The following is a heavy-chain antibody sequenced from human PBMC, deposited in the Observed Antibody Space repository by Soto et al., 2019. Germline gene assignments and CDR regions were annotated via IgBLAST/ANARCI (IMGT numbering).Heavy chain of an antibody. Sequence: QVQLVESGGGVVQPGRSLRLSCAASGFTFSSYGMHWVRQAPGKGLEWVAVISYDGSNKYYADSVKGRFTISRDNSKNTLYLQMTSLRAEVTAVYYCANALANVLLWCGELTAWGQGTLVTVSS. CDR1: GFTFSSYG. J-gene: IGHJ5*02. CDR3: ANALANVLLWCGELTA. V-gene: IGHV3-30*18. D-gene: IGHD3-10*01. CDR2: ISYDGSNK.